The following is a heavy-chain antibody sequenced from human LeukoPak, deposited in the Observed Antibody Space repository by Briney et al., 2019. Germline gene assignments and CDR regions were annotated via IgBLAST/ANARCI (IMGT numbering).Heavy chain of an antibody. Sequence: GASVKVSCKASGGTFSSYAISWVRQAPGQGLEWMGGIIPIFGTANYAQKFQGRVTITADESTSTAYMELSSLRSEDTAVYYCVRSTQEGGYFDLWGRGTLVTVSS. D-gene: IGHD1-26*01. CDR2: IIPIFGTA. J-gene: IGHJ2*01. V-gene: IGHV1-69*13. CDR1: GGTFSSYA. CDR3: VRSTQEGGYFDL.